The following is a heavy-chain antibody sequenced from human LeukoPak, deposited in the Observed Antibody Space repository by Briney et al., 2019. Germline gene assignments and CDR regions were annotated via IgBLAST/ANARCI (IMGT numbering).Heavy chain of an antibody. J-gene: IGHJ4*02. CDR3: ARDRQFGIAARPDY. D-gene: IGHD6-6*01. CDR2: ISSSSSYI. Sequence: GGSLRLSCAASGVVVSSNYMNWVRQAPGKGLEWVSSISSSSSYIYYADSVKGRFTISRDNAKNSLYLQMNSLRAEDTAVYYCARDRQFGIAARPDYWGQGTLVTVSS. V-gene: IGHV3-21*01. CDR1: GVVVSSNY.